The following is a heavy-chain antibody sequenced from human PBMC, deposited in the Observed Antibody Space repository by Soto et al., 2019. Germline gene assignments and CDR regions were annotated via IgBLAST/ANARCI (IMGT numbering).Heavy chain of an antibody. D-gene: IGHD3-10*01. V-gene: IGHV1-18*03. J-gene: IGHJ3*02. CDR2: ISAYNGNT. CDR1: GYTFTSYG. Sequence: QVQLVQSGAAVKKPGASVKVSCKASGYTFTSYGISWVRQAPGQGLEWMGRISAYNGNTNYAQKLQGRVTMTTDTSTNTDYMELRSLSTDDMAVYYRARDTYYYGSETGGCDIWGQGTMVTVSS. CDR3: ARDTYYYGSETGGCDI.